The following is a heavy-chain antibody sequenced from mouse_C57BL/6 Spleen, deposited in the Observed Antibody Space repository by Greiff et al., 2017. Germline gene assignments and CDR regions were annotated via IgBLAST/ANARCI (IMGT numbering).Heavy chain of an antibody. CDR2: ILPGSGST. V-gene: IGHV1-9*01. CDR3: ANPHYYGSSPSWYFDV. CDR1: GYTFTGYW. D-gene: IGHD1-1*01. Sequence: QVQLKESGAELMKPGASVKLSCKATGYTFTGYWIEWVKQRPGHGLEWIGEILPGSGSTNYNEKFKGKATFTADTSSNTAYMQLSSLTTEDSAIYYCANPHYYGSSPSWYFDVWGTGTTVTVSS. J-gene: IGHJ1*03.